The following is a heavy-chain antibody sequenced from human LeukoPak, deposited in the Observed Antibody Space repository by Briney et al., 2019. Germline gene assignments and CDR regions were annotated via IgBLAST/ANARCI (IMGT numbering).Heavy chain of an antibody. J-gene: IGHJ4*02. CDR1: GFTISNYW. V-gene: IGHV3-7*03. CDR3: TKKTGEY. CDR2: IKQDGSER. Sequence: GGSLRLSCAASGFTISNYWMSWVRQAPGKGLEWVANIKQDGSERYYVDSVKGRFTISRDNAKNSLYLQMNSLRVEDTAVYYCTKKTGEYWGQGTLVTVSA.